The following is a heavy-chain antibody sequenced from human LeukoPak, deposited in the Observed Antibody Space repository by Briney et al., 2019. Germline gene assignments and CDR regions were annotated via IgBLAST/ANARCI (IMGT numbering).Heavy chain of an antibody. Sequence: SETLSLTCTVSGGSISSSSYYWGWIRQPPGKGLEWIGEINHSGSTNYNPSLKSRVTISVDTSKNQFSLKLSSVTAADTAVYYCARGRMGVNWFDPWGQGTLVTVSS. CDR1: GGSISSSSYY. CDR2: INHSGST. CDR3: ARGRMGVNWFDP. D-gene: IGHD3-16*01. V-gene: IGHV4-39*07. J-gene: IGHJ5*02.